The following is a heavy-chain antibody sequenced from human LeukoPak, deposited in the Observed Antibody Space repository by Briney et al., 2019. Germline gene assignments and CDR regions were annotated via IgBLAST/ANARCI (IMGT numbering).Heavy chain of an antibody. Sequence: PSETLSLTCTVSGCSISSGGYYWSWIRQHPGKGLEWIGYIYYSGSTYYNPSLKSRVTISVDTSKNQFSLKLSSVTAADTAVYYCARGRDGYPNTLWGQGTLVTVSS. J-gene: IGHJ4*02. V-gene: IGHV4-31*03. CDR1: GCSISSGGYY. CDR3: ARGRDGYPNTL. D-gene: IGHD5-24*01. CDR2: IYYSGST.